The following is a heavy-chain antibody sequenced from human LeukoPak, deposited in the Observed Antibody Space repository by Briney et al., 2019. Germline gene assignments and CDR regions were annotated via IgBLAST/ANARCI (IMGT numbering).Heavy chain of an antibody. V-gene: IGHV3-53*01. D-gene: IGHD2-21*01. J-gene: IGHJ4*02. CDR2: LYSGGGA. CDR1: GFTVSNSY. CDR3: ATIPGDY. Sequence: GGSLRLSCAASGFTVSNSYMSWVRQAPGKGLEWVSVLYSGGGAYYTDSVKGRFTISRDNSKNTLYLQMNSLRAEDTAVYYCATIPGDYWGQGTLVTVSS.